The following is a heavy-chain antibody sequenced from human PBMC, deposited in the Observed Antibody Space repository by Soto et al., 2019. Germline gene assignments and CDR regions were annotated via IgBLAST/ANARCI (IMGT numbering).Heavy chain of an antibody. Sequence: PWGSLRLSCAASGFTFINYAMSWVRQASGKGLEWVSAISGDAVNTYYADSVKGRFTISRDNSKNTLYLQMNGLRVEDTAVYYCTLETINALAGRWGHGTLVTVSS. V-gene: IGHV3-23*01. CDR3: TLETINALAGR. J-gene: IGHJ4*01. CDR2: ISGDAVNT. D-gene: IGHD6-19*01. CDR1: GFTFINYA.